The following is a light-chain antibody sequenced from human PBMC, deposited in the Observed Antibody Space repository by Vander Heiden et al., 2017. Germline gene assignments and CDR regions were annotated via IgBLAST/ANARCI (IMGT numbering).Light chain of an antibody. CDR2: DAS. CDR3: QQRISYPLT. CDR1: QSVSSY. Sequence: IVLTQSPATLSLSPGERATLSCRASQSVSSYLAWYQQKPGQAPRLLIFDASNRATGIPARFSGSGFGTDFTLTISSLEPDDFAVYYCQQRISYPLTFGGGTKVEIK. J-gene: IGKJ4*01. V-gene: IGKV3-11*01.